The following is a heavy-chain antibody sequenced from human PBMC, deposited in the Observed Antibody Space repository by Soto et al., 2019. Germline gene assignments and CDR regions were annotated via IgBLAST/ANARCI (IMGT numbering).Heavy chain of an antibody. CDR3: ARVSPRYDFWSGPTWYYYGMDV. Sequence: EVQLVESGGGLVKPGGSLRLSCAASGFTFSSYSMNWVRQAPGKGLEWVSSISSSSSYIYYADSVKGRFTISRDNAKNSLYLQMNSLRAEDTAVYYCARVSPRYDFWSGPTWYYYGMDVWGQGTTVTVSS. CDR1: GFTFSSYS. D-gene: IGHD3-3*01. CDR2: ISSSSSYI. J-gene: IGHJ6*02. V-gene: IGHV3-21*01.